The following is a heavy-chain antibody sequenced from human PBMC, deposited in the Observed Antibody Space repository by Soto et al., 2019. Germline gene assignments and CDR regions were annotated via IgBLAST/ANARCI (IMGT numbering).Heavy chain of an antibody. Sequence: QMQLVESGGGVVQPGRSLRVSCATSGFAFSYYGIHWVRQAPGKGLEWVADISHDGKDKCYADSVKGRSTISRDNSENTLNLQMSGLRSEDTAVYFCASGEGRNGHDTRVDYWGQGTLVTVSS. CDR2: ISHDGKDK. D-gene: IGHD3-10*01. CDR3: ASGEGRNGHDTRVDY. V-gene: IGHV3-30*03. J-gene: IGHJ4*02. CDR1: GFAFSYYG.